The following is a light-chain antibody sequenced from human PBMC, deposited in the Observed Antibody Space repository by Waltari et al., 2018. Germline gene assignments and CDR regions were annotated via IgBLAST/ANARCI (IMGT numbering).Light chain of an antibody. V-gene: IGKV3-20*01. J-gene: IGKJ1*01. CDR1: QGVSRY. CDR2: DAS. Sequence: IVLTPYPGTLSLSPGERATLSCRASQGVSRYLAWYQQKPGQAPRLLIYDASTRATGIPERFSGSGSGTDFSLTISRLGPEDCAVYYCQKYGPLPATFGQGTKVEIK. CDR3: QKYGPLPAT.